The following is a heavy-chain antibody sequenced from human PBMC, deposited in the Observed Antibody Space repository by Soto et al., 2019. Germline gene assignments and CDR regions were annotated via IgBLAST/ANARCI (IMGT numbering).Heavy chain of an antibody. J-gene: IGHJ4*02. CDR2: INHSGST. V-gene: IGHV4-34*01. Sequence: PSETLSLTCAVYGWSFSGYYWSWIRQPPGKGLEWIGEINHSGSTNYNPSLKSRVTISVDTSKNQFSLKLSSVTAADTAVYYCARARKLRYDFWSGLYYFDYWGQGTLVTVSS. D-gene: IGHD3-3*01. CDR1: GWSFSGYY. CDR3: ARARKLRYDFWSGLYYFDY.